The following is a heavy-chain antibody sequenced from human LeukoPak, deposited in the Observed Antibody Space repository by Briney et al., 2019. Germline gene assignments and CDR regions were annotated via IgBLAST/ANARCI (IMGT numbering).Heavy chain of an antibody. CDR1: GFTFSSYW. D-gene: IGHD4-23*01. J-gene: IGHJ4*02. Sequence: GGSLRLSCAASGFTFSSYWMHWVRQAPGKGLVWVSRINSDGSSASYADSVKGRFTISRDNAKNTLYLQMNSLRAEDTAVYYCASSTYGGNFFDYWGQGTLVTVSS. CDR3: ASSTYGGNFFDY. V-gene: IGHV3-74*01. CDR2: INSDGSSA.